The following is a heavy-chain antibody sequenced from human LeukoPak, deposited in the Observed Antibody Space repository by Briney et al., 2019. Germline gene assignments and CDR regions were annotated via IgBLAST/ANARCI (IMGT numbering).Heavy chain of an antibody. D-gene: IGHD3-22*01. CDR2: IYYSGST. CDR1: GGSISSGGYY. V-gene: IGHV4-31*03. CDR3: ARGGVNYYDSSGYDY. Sequence: SQTLSLTCTVSGGSISSGGYYWSWIRQHPGKGLEWIGYIYYSGSTYYNPSLKSRVTISVDTSKNQFSLKLSSVTAADTAVYYCARGGVNYYDSSGYDYWGQGTLVTVSS. J-gene: IGHJ4*02.